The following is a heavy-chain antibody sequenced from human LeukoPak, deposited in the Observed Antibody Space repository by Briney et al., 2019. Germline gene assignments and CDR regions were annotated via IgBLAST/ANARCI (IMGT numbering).Heavy chain of an antibody. J-gene: IGHJ5*02. D-gene: IGHD2-2*01. V-gene: IGHV1-69*05. CDR2: IIPIFGTA. CDR3: ARGIVPAALCNWFDP. Sequence: SVKVSCKASGGTFSSYAISWVRQAPGQGLEWMGGIIPIFGTANYAQKFQGRVTITTDESTSTAYMELSSLRSEDTAVYYCARGIVPAALCNWFDPWGQGTLVTVSS. CDR1: GGTFSSYA.